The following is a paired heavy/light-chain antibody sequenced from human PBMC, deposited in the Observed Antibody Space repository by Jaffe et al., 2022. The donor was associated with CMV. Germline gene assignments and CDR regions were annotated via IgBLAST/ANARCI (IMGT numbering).Heavy chain of an antibody. CDR3: ARLGHYYYRSGFSD. CDR1: GYTFSRYG. D-gene: IGHD3-22*01. J-gene: IGHJ4*02. V-gene: IGHV1-18*04. Sequence: QLVQSGAEVKKPGASVKVSCKASGYTFSRYGITWVRQAPGQGLEWMGWITVYNGDTNYAQKFQDRVTMSTDTSTSTAYMEVRSLRPDDTAVYFCARLGHYYYRSGFSDWGQGTLVTVAS. CDR2: ITVYNGDT.
Light chain of an antibody. CDR2: LGS. CDR1: QSLLHSNGYNY. CDR3: MQALQTPD. Sequence: DIVLTQSPLSLPVTPGEPASISCRSSQSLLHSNGYNYLDWYLQKPGKSPQLLIYLGSNRASGVPDRFSGSGSGTDFTLKISRVEAEDVGIYYCMQALQTPDFGPGTKVDIK. J-gene: IGKJ3*01. V-gene: IGKV2-28*01.